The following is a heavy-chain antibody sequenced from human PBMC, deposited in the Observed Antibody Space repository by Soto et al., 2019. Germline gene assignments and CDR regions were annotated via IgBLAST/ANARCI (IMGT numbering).Heavy chain of an antibody. J-gene: IGHJ4*02. CDR2: IYYSGST. Sequence: SETLSLTCTVSGGSISSGGYYWSWIRQHPGKGLEWIGYIYYSGSTYYNPSLKSRVTISVDTSKNQFSLKLSSVTAADTAVYYCAIDSGDSSGYPQFMFDYWGQGTLVTVSS. V-gene: IGHV4-31*03. CDR3: AIDSGDSSGYPQFMFDY. D-gene: IGHD3-22*01. CDR1: GGSISSGGYY.